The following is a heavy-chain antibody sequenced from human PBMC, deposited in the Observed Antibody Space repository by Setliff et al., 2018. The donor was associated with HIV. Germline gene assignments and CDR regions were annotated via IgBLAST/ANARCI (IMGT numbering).Heavy chain of an antibody. Sequence: SETLSLTCTVSGGSISSYYWSWIRQPPGKGLEWIGYIYTSGSTNYNPSLKSRVTISVDTSKNQFSLKLSSVTAADTAVYYCARRPPATGSWRILHWYFDLWGRGTLVTVSS. J-gene: IGHJ2*01. V-gene: IGHV4-4*09. CDR2: IYTSGST. D-gene: IGHD3-10*01. CDR1: GGSISSYY. CDR3: ARRPPATGSWRILHWYFDL.